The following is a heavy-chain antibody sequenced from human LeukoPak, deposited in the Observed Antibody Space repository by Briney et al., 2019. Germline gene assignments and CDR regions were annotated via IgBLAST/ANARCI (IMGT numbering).Heavy chain of an antibody. CDR3: AKVTVATILNYYDSSGAFDY. CDR2: INPNSGGT. D-gene: IGHD3-22*01. CDR1: GYTFTDYY. Sequence: ASVRVSCKASGYTFTDYYLHWVRQAPGHGLEWMGWINPNSGGTNYAQKFQGRVTMTRDTSISTAYMELSRLRSDDTAVYYCAKVTVATILNYYDSSGAFDYWGQGTLVTVSS. V-gene: IGHV1-2*02. J-gene: IGHJ4*02.